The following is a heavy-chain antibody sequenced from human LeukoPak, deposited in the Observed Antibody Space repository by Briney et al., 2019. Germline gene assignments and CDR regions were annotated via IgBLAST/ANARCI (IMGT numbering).Heavy chain of an antibody. V-gene: IGHV3-21*01. CDR1: GFTFSSYS. CDR2: ISSSSSYI. CDR3: ARDLGQYYDASDNWFDP. D-gene: IGHD3-22*01. J-gene: IGHJ5*02. Sequence: GGSLRLSCAASGFTFSSYSMNWVRQAPGKGLEWGSSISSSSSYIYYADSVKGRFTISRDNAKNSLYLQMNSLRAEDTAVYYCARDLGQYYDASDNWFDPWGQATLVTVSS.